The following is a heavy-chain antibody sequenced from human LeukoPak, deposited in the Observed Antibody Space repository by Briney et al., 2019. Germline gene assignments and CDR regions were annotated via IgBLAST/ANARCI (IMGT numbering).Heavy chain of an antibody. V-gene: IGHV4-4*07. Sequence: SETLSLTCTVSGDSITNTYWGCVRQPAGKGLEWIGRIFSSGFTIYNPSLKSRVTMSVDTSNNQFSLKLNSVTAADTAIYYCARDRPGDHVPRPREAFDYWGQGTLVTVSS. CDR2: IFSSGFT. CDR3: ARDRPGDHVPRPREAFDY. CDR1: GDSITNTY. D-gene: IGHD2-2*01. J-gene: IGHJ4*02.